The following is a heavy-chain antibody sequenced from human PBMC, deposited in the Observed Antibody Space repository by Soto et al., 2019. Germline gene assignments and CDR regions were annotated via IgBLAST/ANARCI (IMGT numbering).Heavy chain of an antibody. CDR2: IYHSGST. D-gene: IGHD2-2*02. CDR1: SGSISSSNW. Sequence: QVQLQESGPGLVKPSGTLSLTCAVSSGSISSSNWWSWVRQPPGKGLEWIGEIYHSGSTNYNPSLKSRVTISVDKSKNQFSLKLSSVTAADTAVYYCARIVEGPIWTRYYYYYYMDVWGKGTTVTVSS. J-gene: IGHJ6*03. CDR3: ARIVEGPIWTRYYYYYYMDV. V-gene: IGHV4-4*02.